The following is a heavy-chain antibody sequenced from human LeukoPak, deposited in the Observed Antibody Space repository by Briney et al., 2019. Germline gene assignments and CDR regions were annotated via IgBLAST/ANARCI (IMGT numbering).Heavy chain of an antibody. CDR3: AKGARSGGYYYYYYMDV. CDR1: GFTFSSYA. CDR2: ISGRGGNT. D-gene: IGHD2-15*01. J-gene: IGHJ6*03. V-gene: IGHV3-23*01. Sequence: GGSLRLSCAASGFTFSSYAMSWVRQAPGKGLEWVSAISGRGGNTFYADSVKGRFTISRDNSNNTLYLQMNSLRAEDTAVYYCAKGARSGGYYYYYYMDVWGKGTTVTASS.